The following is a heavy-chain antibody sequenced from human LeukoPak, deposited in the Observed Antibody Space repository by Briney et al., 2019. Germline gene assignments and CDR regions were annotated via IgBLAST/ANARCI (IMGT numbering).Heavy chain of an antibody. CDR1: GYSFTSYW. CDR2: IYPGDSDT. D-gene: IGHD2-21*02. V-gene: IGHV5-51*01. Sequence: GESLKISCKGSGYSFTSYWIGWVRQMPGKGLEWMGIIYPGDSDTRYSPSFQGQVTISADKSISTAYLQWSSLKASGTAMYYCARRKRGGDASVGPFDYWGQGTLVTVSS. CDR3: ARRKRGGDASVGPFDY. J-gene: IGHJ4*02.